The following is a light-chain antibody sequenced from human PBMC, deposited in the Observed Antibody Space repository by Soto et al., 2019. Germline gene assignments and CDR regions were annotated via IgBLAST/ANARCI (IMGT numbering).Light chain of an antibody. CDR1: QRMSGW. CDR3: QQANSFPRT. J-gene: IGKJ4*01. CDR2: AAS. V-gene: IGKV1-12*01. Sequence: DIQMTQSPSTLSASVGDTVTITCRASQRMSGWLAWHQQKPGKAPELLIYAASSLQSGVPSRFSGSGSGTHFTLTISSLQPEDFATYYCQQANSFPRTFGGGTKVDIK.